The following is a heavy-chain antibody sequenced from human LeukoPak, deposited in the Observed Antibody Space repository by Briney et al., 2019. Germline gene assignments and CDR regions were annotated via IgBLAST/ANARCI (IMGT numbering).Heavy chain of an antibody. D-gene: IGHD2-2*01. V-gene: IGHV4-61*09. CDR1: GGSISSGGYY. Sequence: KTSETLSLTCTVSGGSISSGGYYWSWIRQPAEKGLEWIGHIYTSGSTNTNYNPSLKSRVTMSADTSKNQFSLKLSSVTVADTAVYYCALELVVPAALERLNAFDIWGHGTMVTVSS. J-gene: IGHJ3*02. CDR2: IYTSGSTNT. CDR3: ALELVVPAALERLNAFDI.